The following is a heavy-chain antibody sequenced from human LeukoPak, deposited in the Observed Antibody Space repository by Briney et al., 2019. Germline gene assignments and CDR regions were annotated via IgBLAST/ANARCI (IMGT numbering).Heavy chain of an antibody. CDR3: GRWDTPLAMIDY. CDR1: GFTFSGSA. V-gene: IGHV3-73*01. CDR2: IRSEGKSYTT. D-gene: IGHD5-18*01. Sequence: RGSLRLSCAASGFTFSGSAVHWVRQASGKGLEWVGRIRSEGKSYTTAYAASVKGRFTISRDDSKNTAYLQMNSLNTEDTAVYYCGRWDTPLAMIDYWGQGTLVTVSS. J-gene: IGHJ4*02.